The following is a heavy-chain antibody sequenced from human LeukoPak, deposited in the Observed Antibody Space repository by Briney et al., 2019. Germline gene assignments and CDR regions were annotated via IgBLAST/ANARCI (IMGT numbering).Heavy chain of an antibody. J-gene: IGHJ5*02. CDR2: ISGGGGST. CDR1: GFTFSSYA. CDR3: AKSDSGYDRRGWFHP. D-gene: IGHD5-12*01. V-gene: IGHV3-23*01. Sequence: GGSLRLSCAASGFTFSSYAMSWVRQAPGKGLEWVSAISGGGGSTYYADSVKGRFTISRDNSKNTLYLQMNSLRAEDTAVYYCAKSDSGYDRRGWFHPWGRETWSTFPQ.